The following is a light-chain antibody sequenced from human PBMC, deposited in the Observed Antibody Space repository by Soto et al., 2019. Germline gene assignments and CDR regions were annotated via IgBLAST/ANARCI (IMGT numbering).Light chain of an antibody. CDR3: LQDYDYPLT. J-gene: IGKJ1*01. CDR2: AAS. CDR1: QGIRND. Sequence: AIQVTQSPSSLSASVGDRVTITCLASQGIRNDLGWYQQKPGKAPKLLIYAASSLQSGVPSRFSGSGPGADLTPTIRSMQNEESETYCCLQDYDYPLTLGQGTKVDIK. V-gene: IGKV1-6*01.